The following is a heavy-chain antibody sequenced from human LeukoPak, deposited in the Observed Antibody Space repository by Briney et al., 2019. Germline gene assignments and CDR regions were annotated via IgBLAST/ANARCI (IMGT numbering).Heavy chain of an antibody. CDR3: ARGPPYYDFWSGYQGDYYFDY. J-gene: IGHJ4*02. V-gene: IGHV4-34*01. D-gene: IGHD3-3*01. CDR1: GGSFSGYY. Sequence: PSETLSLTCAVYGGSFSGYYWSWIRHPPGKGLEWIGEINHSGSTNYNPSLKSRVTISVDTSKNQFSLKLSSVTAADTAVYYCARGPPYYDFWSGYQGDYYFDYWGQGTLVTVSS. CDR2: INHSGST.